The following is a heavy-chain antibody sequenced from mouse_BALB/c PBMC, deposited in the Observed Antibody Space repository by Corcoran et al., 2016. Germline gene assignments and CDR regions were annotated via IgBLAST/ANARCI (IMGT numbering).Heavy chain of an antibody. CDR2: IDPENGNT. CDR3: ARGDDYDHAMDY. CDR1: GFNIKDYY. J-gene: IGHJ4*01. Sequence: EVQLQQSGAELVRPGALVKLSCKASGFNIKDYYMHWVKQRPEQGLEWIGWIDPENGNTIYDPKFQGKASITADTSSNTAYLQLSSLTSEDTAVYYCARGDDYDHAMDYWGQGTSVTVSS. V-gene: IGHV14-1*02. D-gene: IGHD2-4*01.